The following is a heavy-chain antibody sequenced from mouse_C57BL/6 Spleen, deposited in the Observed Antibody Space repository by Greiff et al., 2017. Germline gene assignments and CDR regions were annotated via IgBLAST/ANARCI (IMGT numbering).Heavy chain of an antibody. D-gene: IGHD6-5*01. CDR2: LYWDDDK. Sequence: ESGPGILQSSPTLSLTCSFSGFSLSTSGMGVSWIRPPPGKGLEWLAHLYWDDDKPYNPFLKRRPTISTATSRNQVVLKITSVDTADAATFYCARTLFLPYAMDYWGQGTSVTVSA. CDR1: GFSLSTSGMG. J-gene: IGHJ4*01. CDR3: ARTLFLPYAMDY. V-gene: IGHV8-12*01.